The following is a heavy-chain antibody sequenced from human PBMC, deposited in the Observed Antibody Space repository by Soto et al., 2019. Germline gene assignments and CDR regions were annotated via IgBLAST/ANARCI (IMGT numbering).Heavy chain of an antibody. CDR2: IYYSGST. CDR1: GGSISSYY. J-gene: IGHJ5*02. CDR3: ARENRRRWFDP. V-gene: IGHV4-59*01. Sequence: SETLSLTCAVSGGSISSYYWSWIRQPPGKGLEWIGYIYYSGSTNYNPSLKSRVTISVDTSKNQFSLKLSSVTAADTAVYYCARENRRRWFDPWGQGTLVTVSS.